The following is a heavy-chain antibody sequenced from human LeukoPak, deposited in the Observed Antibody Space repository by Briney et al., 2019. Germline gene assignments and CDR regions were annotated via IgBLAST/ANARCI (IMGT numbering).Heavy chain of an antibody. V-gene: IGHV3-7*01. Sequence: GGSLRLSCAASGFTFSSHWMSWVRQAPGKGLEWVANIKQDGSEKYYVDSVKGRFTISRDNAKNSLYLQMNSLRAEDTAVYYCARSEVYYGSGRTYYFDSWGQGTLVTVSS. D-gene: IGHD3-10*01. CDR2: IKQDGSEK. CDR1: GFTFSSHW. J-gene: IGHJ4*02. CDR3: ARSEVYYGSGRTYYFDS.